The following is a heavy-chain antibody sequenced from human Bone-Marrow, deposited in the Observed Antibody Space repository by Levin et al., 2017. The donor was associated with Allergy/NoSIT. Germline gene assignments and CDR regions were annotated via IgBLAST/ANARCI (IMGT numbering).Heavy chain of an antibody. CDR2: IYSGGST. V-gene: IGHV3-66*01. J-gene: IGHJ4*02. CDR1: GFTVSSNY. CDR3: ARDFVYYDSSGYPSQNYFDY. D-gene: IGHD3-22*01. Sequence: GGSLRLSCAASGFTVSSNYMSWVRQAPGKGLEWVSVIYSGGSTYYADSVKGRFTISRDNSKNTLYLQMNSLRAEDTAVYYCARDFVYYDSSGYPSQNYFDYWGQGTLVTVSS.